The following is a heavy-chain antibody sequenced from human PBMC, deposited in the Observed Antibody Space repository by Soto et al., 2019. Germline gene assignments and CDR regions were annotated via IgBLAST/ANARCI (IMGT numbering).Heavy chain of an antibody. CDR3: ARSDCYGSGNCGFDY. CDR1: GGSISSGGYY. V-gene: IGHV4-31*03. CDR2: IYYSGST. Sequence: SETLSLTCTVSGGSISSGGYYWSWIRQHPGKGLEWIGYIYYSGSTYYNPSLKSRVTISVDTSKNQFSLKLSSVTAADTAVYYCARSDCYGSGNCGFDYWGQGTLVTVSS. D-gene: IGHD3-10*01. J-gene: IGHJ4*02.